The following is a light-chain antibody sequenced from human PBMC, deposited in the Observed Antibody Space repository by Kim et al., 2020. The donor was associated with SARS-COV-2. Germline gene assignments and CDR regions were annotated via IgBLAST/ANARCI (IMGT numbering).Light chain of an antibody. V-gene: IGKV1-17*03. CDR3: LQHRSYPRT. J-gene: IGKJ2*01. Sequence: SASVGDTVTSSCRASQDINQNLVWFQQKPGQVPKRLTYAASRPQSGVPSRFSGSGSGTEFTLTITSLQPEDFATYYCLQHRSYPRTFGQGTKLEI. CDR2: AAS. CDR1: QDINQN.